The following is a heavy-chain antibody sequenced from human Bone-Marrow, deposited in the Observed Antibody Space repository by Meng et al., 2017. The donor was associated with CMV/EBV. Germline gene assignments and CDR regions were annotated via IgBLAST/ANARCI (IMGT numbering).Heavy chain of an antibody. D-gene: IGHD1-7*01. CDR3: AREPNTPGTYQFDR. J-gene: IGHJ5*02. Sequence: VSSNSAAWNWIRQSPSRGLEWLGRTNYKSKWYNEYAVSVKSRISINLETSKNEFSLQLNTVTPEDTAVYYCAREPNTPGTYQFDRWGQGTVVTVSS. CDR1: VSSNSAA. V-gene: IGHV6-1*01. CDR2: TNYKSKWYN.